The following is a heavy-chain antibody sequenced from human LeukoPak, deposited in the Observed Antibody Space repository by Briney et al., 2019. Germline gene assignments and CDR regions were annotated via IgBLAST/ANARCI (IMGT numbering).Heavy chain of an antibody. CDR2: INHSGGT. D-gene: IGHD6-13*01. Sequence: PSETLTLTCAVYGGSFSVYYWSWIRHPPRKALEWVGEINHSGGTNYNPSLKSRVTISIDTSKNQFSLNLRSVTAADTAVYYCARGRILHSSSALGYWGQGTLVTISS. J-gene: IGHJ4*02. CDR1: GGSFSVYY. CDR3: ARGRILHSSSALGY. V-gene: IGHV4-34*01.